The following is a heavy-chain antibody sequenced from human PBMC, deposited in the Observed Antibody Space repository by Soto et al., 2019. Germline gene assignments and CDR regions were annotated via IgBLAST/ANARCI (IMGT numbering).Heavy chain of an antibody. V-gene: IGHV1-69*12. J-gene: IGHJ3*02. CDR2: FVPLFHTG. Sequence: QVQLVQSGAAVEQPGSSVKVSCKASGGTFSSYAINWVRQAPGQGLEWLGGFVPLFHTGNYAQKFQGRVTMTADESTTTTYMELNSLTSEDTAVYYCARDASLLSYDFWGGDYTPRGGFDIWGQGTMVTVSS. CDR1: GGTFSSYA. D-gene: IGHD3-3*01. CDR3: ARDASLLSYDFWGGDYTPRGGFDI.